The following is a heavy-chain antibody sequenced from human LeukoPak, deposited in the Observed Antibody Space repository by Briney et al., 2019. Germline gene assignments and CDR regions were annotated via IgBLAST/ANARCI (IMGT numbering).Heavy chain of an antibody. J-gene: IGHJ5*02. CDR2: IYHSGST. CDR1: GGSISSGGYY. D-gene: IGHD2-15*01. Sequence: SQTLSLTCTVSGGSISSGGYYWSCIRRPPGKGLECIGYIYHSGSTYYNPSLKSRVTISVDRSKHQFSLKLSSVTAADTAVYYCARALVDSGGFDPWGQGTLVTVSS. CDR3: ARALVDSGGFDP. V-gene: IGHV4-30-2*01.